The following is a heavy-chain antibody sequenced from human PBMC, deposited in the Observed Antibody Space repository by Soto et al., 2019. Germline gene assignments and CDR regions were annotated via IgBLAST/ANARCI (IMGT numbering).Heavy chain of an antibody. Sequence: QVHLVQSGAEVKKPGASVKVSCKASGYSFTTYEIHWVRQAPGQRLEWMGWINGGNGNTKYTQRFQGRVTITRDPSANTAYMEVSSLTTEDTAVYYCARMGSRSGDEIFDHWGQGTLVTVSS. V-gene: IGHV1-3*01. CDR2: INGGNGNT. CDR1: GYSFTTYE. D-gene: IGHD5-12*01. J-gene: IGHJ4*02. CDR3: ARMGSRSGDEIFDH.